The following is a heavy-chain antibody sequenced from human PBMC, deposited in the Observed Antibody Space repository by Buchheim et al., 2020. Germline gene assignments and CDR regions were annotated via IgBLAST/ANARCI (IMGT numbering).Heavy chain of an antibody. Sequence: QVQLVQSGAEVKKPGASVKVSCKASGYTFTSYDINWVRQATGQGLEWMGWMNPNSGSTGYAQKFQGRVTMTRNTSISTAYMELSSLRSEDTAVYYCARVGCSSTSCYWWDYYYGMDVWGQGTT. CDR3: ARVGCSSTSCYWWDYYYGMDV. D-gene: IGHD2-2*01. V-gene: IGHV1-8*01. CDR2: MNPNSGST. J-gene: IGHJ6*02. CDR1: GYTFTSYD.